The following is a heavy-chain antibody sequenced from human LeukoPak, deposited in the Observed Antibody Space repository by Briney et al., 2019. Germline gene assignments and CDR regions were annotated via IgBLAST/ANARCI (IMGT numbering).Heavy chain of an antibody. CDR1: GFTFSSYS. D-gene: IGHD4-17*01. V-gene: IGHV3-21*01. CDR3: ARDSTVTGDY. CDR2: ISSSSSYI. J-gene: IGHJ4*02. Sequence: PGGSLRLSCAASGFTFSSYSMNWVHQAPGKGLEGVSSISSSSSYIYYADSVKGRFTISRDNAKNSLYLQMNSLRAEDTAVYYCARDSTVTGDYWGQGTLVTVSS.